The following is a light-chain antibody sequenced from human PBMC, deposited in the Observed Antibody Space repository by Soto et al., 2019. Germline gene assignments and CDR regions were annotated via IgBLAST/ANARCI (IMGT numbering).Light chain of an antibody. J-gene: IGKJ5*01. CDR1: QSVTDK. CDR3: QQYKSWPIT. CDR2: AAS. V-gene: IGKV3-15*01. Sequence: EIEMTQSPVTLSVSPGERATLSCRASQSVTDKLAWYQQKPGQSPRLLIFAASTRATGIPATFSGSGSGTEFTLTINSLQSEDFVVYYCQQYKSWPITFGQGTRLEIK.